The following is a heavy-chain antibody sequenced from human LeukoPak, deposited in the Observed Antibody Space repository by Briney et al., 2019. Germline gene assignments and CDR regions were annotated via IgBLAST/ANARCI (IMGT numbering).Heavy chain of an antibody. CDR3: ARNQAVAANRGAFDI. V-gene: IGHV4-28*01. Sequence: SETLSLTCDVSGYSISSNNWWGWMRQPPGKGLEWIGYVYHSGSAYYNTSLMSRVTMSVDTSKSQFSLKLTSVTAVDTAVYYCARNQAVAANRGAFDIWGHGTMVNVSS. J-gene: IGHJ3*02. CDR1: GYSISSNNW. CDR2: VYHSGSA. D-gene: IGHD6-19*01.